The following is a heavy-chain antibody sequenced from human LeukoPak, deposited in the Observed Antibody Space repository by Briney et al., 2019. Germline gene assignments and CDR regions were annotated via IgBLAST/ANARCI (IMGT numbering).Heavy chain of an antibody. Sequence: PGGSLRLSCAASRFTFSDYYMSWIRQAPGKGLEWVSYISSSGSTIYYADSVKGRFTISRDNAKNSLYLQMNSLRAEDTAVYYCAGDHIVVVAAIQNYYYYGMDVWGQGTTVTVSS. CDR3: AGDHIVVVAAIQNYYYYGMDV. CDR1: RFTFSDYY. J-gene: IGHJ6*02. D-gene: IGHD2-15*01. V-gene: IGHV3-11*04. CDR2: ISSSGSTI.